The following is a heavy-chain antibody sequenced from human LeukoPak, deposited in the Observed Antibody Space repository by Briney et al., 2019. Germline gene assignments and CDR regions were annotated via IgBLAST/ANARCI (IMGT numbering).Heavy chain of an antibody. CDR3: AKEIDVYYCYAMDV. J-gene: IGHJ6*02. V-gene: IGHV3-23*01. Sequence: PGGSLRLSCAASGFTFSSYAMSWVRQAPGKGLEWVSAISGSGGSTYYADSVKGRFTISRDNSKNTLYLQVNSLRAEDTAVYYCAKEIDVYYCYAMDVWGQGTTVTVSS. CDR2: ISGSGGST. CDR1: GFTFSSYA.